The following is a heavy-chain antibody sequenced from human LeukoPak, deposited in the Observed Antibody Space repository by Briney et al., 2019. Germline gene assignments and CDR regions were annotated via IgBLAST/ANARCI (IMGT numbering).Heavy chain of an antibody. CDR2: ISSSSSTI. Sequence: GSLRLSCAASGFTFSSYEMNWVRQTPGKGLEWVSYISSSSSTIYYADSVKGRFAITRDNAKSSLYLQMNSLRAEDTAVYYCARGYYGSGSYSFDNWGQGTLVTVSS. J-gene: IGHJ4*02. D-gene: IGHD3-10*01. CDR3: ARGYYGSGSYSFDN. CDR1: GFTFSSYE. V-gene: IGHV3-48*03.